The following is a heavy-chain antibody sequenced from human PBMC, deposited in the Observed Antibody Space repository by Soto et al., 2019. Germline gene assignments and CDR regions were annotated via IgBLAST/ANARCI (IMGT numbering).Heavy chain of an antibody. CDR3: ARGSSGYRYFDY. CDR1: GGSISSGDYC. CDR2: IYYSGST. J-gene: IGHJ4*02. D-gene: IGHD3-22*01. Sequence: SETLSLTCTVSGGSISSGDYCWSWIRQPPGKGLEWIGYIYYSGSTHYNPSLKSRVTISVDTSKNQFSLKLSSVTAADTAVYYCARGSSGYRYFDYWGQGTLVTVSS. V-gene: IGHV4-30-4*01.